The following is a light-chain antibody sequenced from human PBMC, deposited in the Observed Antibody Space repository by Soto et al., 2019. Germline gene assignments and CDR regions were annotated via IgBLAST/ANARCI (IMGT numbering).Light chain of an antibody. V-gene: IGLV8-61*01. J-gene: IGLJ3*02. CDR1: SASVSTSYY. CDR2: NTN. CDR3: VLYMGSGSWV. Sequence: QAVVTQEPSFSVSRGRTVTLTCGLSSASVSTSYYPSWYQQTPGQPPRTLIYNTNTRSSGVPDRFSGSILGNKAALTITGAQTEDDSDYYCVLYMGSGSWVFGGGTKLTVL.